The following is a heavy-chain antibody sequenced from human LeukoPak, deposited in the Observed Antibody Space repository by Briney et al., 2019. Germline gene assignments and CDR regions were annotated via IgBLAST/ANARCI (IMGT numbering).Heavy chain of an antibody. J-gene: IGHJ4*02. D-gene: IGHD4-11*01. CDR2: IRYDGSNK. CDR1: GFTFDDYA. CDR3: AKTHYSNYHFVDY. Sequence: AGGSLRLSCAASGFTFDDYAMHWVRQAPGKGLEWVAFIRYDGSNKYYADSVKGRFTISRDNSKNTLYLQMNSLRAEDTAVYYCAKTHYSNYHFVDYWGQGTLVTVSS. V-gene: IGHV3-30*02.